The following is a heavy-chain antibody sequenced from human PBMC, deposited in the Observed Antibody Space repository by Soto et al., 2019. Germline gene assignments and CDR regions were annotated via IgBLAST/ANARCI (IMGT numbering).Heavy chain of an antibody. J-gene: IGHJ4*02. V-gene: IGHV1-69*02. CDR2: IIPILGIA. D-gene: IGHD2-2*01. Sequence: QVQLVQSGAEVKKPGSSVKVSCKASGGTFSSYTISWVRQAPGQGLEWMGRIIPILGIANYAQKFQGRVTITADKSTSTAYMELSCLRSEDTAVYYCASQYCSSTSCYDYWGQGTLATVSS. CDR1: GGTFSSYT. CDR3: ASQYCSSTSCYDY.